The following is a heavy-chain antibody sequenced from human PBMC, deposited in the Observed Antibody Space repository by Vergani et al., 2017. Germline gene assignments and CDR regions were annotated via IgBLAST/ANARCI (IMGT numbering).Heavy chain of an antibody. D-gene: IGHD5-12*01. J-gene: IGHJ4*02. CDR1: GFTFRNYA. CDR2: ISDNGGTT. Sequence: EVQLLESGGGLVQPGGSLRLSCAASGFTFRNYAMTWVRQAPGKGLEWVSIISDNGGTTYYADSVKDRFTISRDNSKDTLYLQMNSLRAEDTAVYYCTNGSRGYTGYFFDYWGQGTLATVSS. V-gene: IGHV3-23*01. CDR3: TNGSRGYTGYFFDY.